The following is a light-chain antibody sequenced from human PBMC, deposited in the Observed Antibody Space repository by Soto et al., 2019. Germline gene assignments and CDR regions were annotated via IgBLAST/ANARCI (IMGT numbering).Light chain of an antibody. CDR2: DAS. J-gene: IGKJ1*01. Sequence: DIQMTQSPSSLSASVGDRVTITCQASQDISNYLNWYQQKPGKAPKLLIYDASNLETGVPSRFSGSGSETDFTFTISSLQPEDIATYYCQQYDNPWTFGQGTKVEIK. CDR1: QDISNY. V-gene: IGKV1-33*01. CDR3: QQYDNPWT.